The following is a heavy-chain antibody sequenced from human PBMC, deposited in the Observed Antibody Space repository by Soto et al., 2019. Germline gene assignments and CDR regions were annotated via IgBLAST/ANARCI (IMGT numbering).Heavy chain of an antibody. CDR1: GYSFTIYW. V-gene: IGHV5-10-1*01. CDR2: IDPSDSYT. CDR3: ARTQGLAAAGTWFDP. D-gene: IGHD6-13*01. Sequence: PGESLKISCKGSGYSFTIYWISLVRQIHGQGLEWMARIDPSDSYTNYSPSFQGHVTISADKSISTAYLHWSSLKASDTAMYYFARTQGLAAAGTWFDPWGQGTLVTVSS. J-gene: IGHJ5*02.